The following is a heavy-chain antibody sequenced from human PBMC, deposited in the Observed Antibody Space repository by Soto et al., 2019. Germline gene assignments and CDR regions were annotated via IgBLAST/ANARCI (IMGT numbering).Heavy chain of an antibody. V-gene: IGHV5-10-1*01. CDR1: GYSFTSYW. CDR2: IDPSDSYT. J-gene: IGHJ6*02. CDR3: ARRYCSGTSCFTDYYYGMDV. Sequence: GESLKISCKGSGYSFTSYWISWVRQMPGKGLEWMGRIDPSDSYTNYSPSFQGHVTISADRSISTAYLQWSSLKASDTAMYYCARRYCSGTSCFTDYYYGMDVWGQGTTVTVPS. D-gene: IGHD2-2*02.